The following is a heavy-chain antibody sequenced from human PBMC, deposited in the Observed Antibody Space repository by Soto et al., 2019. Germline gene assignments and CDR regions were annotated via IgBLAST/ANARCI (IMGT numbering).Heavy chain of an antibody. D-gene: IGHD6-19*01. CDR3: ARVIAVAGQFDY. J-gene: IGHJ4*02. CDR1: GGTFSSYA. V-gene: IGHV1-3*01. Sequence: GASVKVSCKASGGTFSSYAISWVRQAPGQRLEWMGRINACNGNTKYSQKFQGRVTITTDTSASTAYMELSSLRSEDTAVYYCARVIAVAGQFDYWGQGTLVTVSS. CDR2: INACNGNT.